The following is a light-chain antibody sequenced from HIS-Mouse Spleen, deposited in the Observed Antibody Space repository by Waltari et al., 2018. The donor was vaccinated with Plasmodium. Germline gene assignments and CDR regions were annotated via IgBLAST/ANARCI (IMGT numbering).Light chain of an antibody. CDR3: QAWDSSTAPYV. Sequence: SYELTQPPSVSVSPGQTASITCSGDNLGDKYACWYQKKPGQSPVLVIYQDSKRPSGIPERFSGSNSGNTATLTISGTQAMDEADYYCQAWDSSTAPYVFGTGTKVTVL. J-gene: IGLJ1*01. CDR2: QDS. V-gene: IGLV3-1*01. CDR1: NLGDKY.